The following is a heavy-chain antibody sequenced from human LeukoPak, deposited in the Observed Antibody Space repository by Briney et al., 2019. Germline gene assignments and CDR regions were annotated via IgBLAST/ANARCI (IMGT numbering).Heavy chain of an antibody. J-gene: IGHJ4*02. V-gene: IGHV3-48*02. Sequence: GGSLRLSCAASGFTFSNSNMNWVRQAPGKGMEWISYISTNSGTIYYADSVKGRFTISRDNAKDSLYLQMNSLRDEDTAVYYCARDPYIVAAGIDYWGQGTLVTVSS. CDR3: ARDPYIVAAGIDY. D-gene: IGHD6-13*01. CDR1: GFTFSNSN. CDR2: ISTNSGTI.